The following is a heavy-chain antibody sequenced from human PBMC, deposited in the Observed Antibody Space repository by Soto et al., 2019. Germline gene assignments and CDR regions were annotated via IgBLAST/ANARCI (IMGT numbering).Heavy chain of an antibody. V-gene: IGHV3-30*18. D-gene: IGHD1-26*01. J-gene: IGHJ4*02. CDR3: AKEGGLSGSYYISSSYYFDY. CDR2: ISYDGSNT. Sequence: PVGSLRLSYVASGFTFSISCMHWVRQAPGKGLERVALISYDGSNTYYADSVKGRFTISRDNSKNTLYLQMNSLRAEDTSVYYCAKEGGLSGSYYISSSYYFDYWGQGTLVTVSP. CDR1: GFTFSISC.